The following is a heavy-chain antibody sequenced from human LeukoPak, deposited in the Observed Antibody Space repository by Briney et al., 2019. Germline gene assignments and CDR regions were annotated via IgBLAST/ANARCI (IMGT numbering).Heavy chain of an antibody. Sequence: SETLSLTCAVYGGSFSGYYWSWIRQPPGKGLEWIGEINHSGSTNYNPSLKSRVTISVDTSKNQFSLKLSSVTAADTAVYYCARGGSSDWPYYYYYYMDVWGKGTTVTVSS. V-gene: IGHV4-34*01. D-gene: IGHD2-21*02. CDR2: INHSGST. CDR1: GGSFSGYY. J-gene: IGHJ6*03. CDR3: ARGGSSDWPYYYYYYMDV.